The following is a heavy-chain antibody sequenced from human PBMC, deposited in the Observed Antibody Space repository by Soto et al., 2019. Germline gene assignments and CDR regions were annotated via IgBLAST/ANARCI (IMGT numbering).Heavy chain of an antibody. CDR2: IYYSGST. CDR1: GGSISSYY. D-gene: IGHD3-10*01. J-gene: IGHJ6*02. CDR3: ARAVGGMVRGVISYYHGMDV. Sequence: PSETLSLTCTVSGGSISSYYWSWIRQPPGKGLEWIGYIYYSGSTNYNPSLKSRVTISVDTSKNQFSLKLSSVTAADTAVYYCARAVGGMVRGVISYYHGMDVWGQGTTVTVSS. V-gene: IGHV4-59*01.